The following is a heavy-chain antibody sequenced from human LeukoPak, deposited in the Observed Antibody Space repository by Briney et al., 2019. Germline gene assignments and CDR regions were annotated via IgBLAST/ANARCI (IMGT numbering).Heavy chain of an antibody. CDR1: GGTFSSYA. CDR3: ARGFRYYYDSSGYSPPEFHLQYYDY. Sequence: ASVKVSCKASGGTFSSYAISWVRQAPGQGLEWMGGIIPIFGTANYAQKFQGRVTITTDESTSTAYMELSSLRSEDTAVYYCARGFRYYYDSSGYSPPEFHLQYYDYWGQGTLVTVSS. J-gene: IGHJ4*02. CDR2: IIPIFGTA. D-gene: IGHD3-22*01. V-gene: IGHV1-69*05.